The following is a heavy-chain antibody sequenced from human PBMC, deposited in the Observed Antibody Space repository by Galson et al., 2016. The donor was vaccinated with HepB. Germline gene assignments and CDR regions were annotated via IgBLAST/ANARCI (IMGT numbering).Heavy chain of an antibody. CDR2: ISGSETT. CDR1: GFTFSSYA. D-gene: IGHD3-10*01. CDR3: AKGSDYYGWGSYPYYFDY. J-gene: IGHJ4*02. Sequence: SLRLSCAASGFTFSSYAMNWVRQAPGKGLEWVSTISGSETTSYADSMKGRFTVSRDNSKNTLFLQMNSLRVEDMAVYYCAKGSDYYGWGSYPYYFDYWGQGTLVTDSS. V-gene: IGHV3-23*01.